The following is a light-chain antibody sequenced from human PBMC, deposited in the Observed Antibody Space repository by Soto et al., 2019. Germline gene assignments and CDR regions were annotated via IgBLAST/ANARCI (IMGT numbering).Light chain of an antibody. CDR2: AAS. CDR1: QSISSY. CDR3: QQTYNTPPT. V-gene: IGKV1-39*01. J-gene: IGKJ2*01. Sequence: DIQMTQSPSSLSASVGDRVTITCRASQSISSYLNWYQQKPGKAPKLLIHAASNLQSGVPSSFSGGGSGTDFTLTISSLQPEDFATYYCQQTYNTPPTFGQGTILEIK.